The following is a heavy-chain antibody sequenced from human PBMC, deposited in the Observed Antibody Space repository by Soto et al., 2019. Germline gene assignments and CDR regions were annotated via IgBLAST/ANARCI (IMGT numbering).Heavy chain of an antibody. CDR1: GFTFSSYA. Sequence: EVQLLESGGGLVQPGGSLRLSCAASGFTFSSYAMSWVRQAPGKGLEWVSAISGSGGSTYYADSVKGRFTISRDNSKNTLYLQMNSLRAEDTAVYYCAKADYYYGSASTHYWYFDLWGRGTLVTVSS. CDR2: ISGSGGST. J-gene: IGHJ2*01. D-gene: IGHD3-10*01. V-gene: IGHV3-23*01. CDR3: AKADYYYGSASTHYWYFDL.